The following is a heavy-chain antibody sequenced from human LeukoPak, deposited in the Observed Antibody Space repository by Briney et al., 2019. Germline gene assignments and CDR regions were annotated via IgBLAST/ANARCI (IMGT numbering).Heavy chain of an antibody. Sequence: GGSLRLSCAASGFTVRSNYMTWVRQAPGKGLEWVSVIYSGGTTYHADSVKGRFTISRDNSKDMLYLQMNSVRAEDTAVYYCARAGDFWNYFDYWGQGTLVTVSS. V-gene: IGHV3-53*01. CDR1: GFTVRSNY. J-gene: IGHJ4*02. CDR3: ARAGDFWNYFDY. D-gene: IGHD1-1*01. CDR2: IYSGGTT.